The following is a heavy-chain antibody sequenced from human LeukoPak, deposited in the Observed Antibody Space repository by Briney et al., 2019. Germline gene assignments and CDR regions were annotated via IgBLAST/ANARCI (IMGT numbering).Heavy chain of an antibody. V-gene: IGHV1-2*02. J-gene: IGHJ4*02. CDR2: INPNSGGT. Sequence: ASVKVSCKASGYTFTAYYIHWVRQVPGQGLQWMGWINPNSGGTNYPQKFQGRVTMTRDTSISTAYMELSRLRSDDTAVYYCARGLGVYDSSGASLDYWGQGTLVTVSS. CDR1: GYTFTAYY. CDR3: ARGLGVYDSSGASLDY. D-gene: IGHD3-22*01.